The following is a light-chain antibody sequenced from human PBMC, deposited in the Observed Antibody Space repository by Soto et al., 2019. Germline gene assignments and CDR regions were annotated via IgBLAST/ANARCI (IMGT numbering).Light chain of an antibody. CDR3: QKYSSVSV. V-gene: IGKV1-27*01. Sequence: DIQMTQSPTSLSASVGDRVTITCRASQGIRSIVAWYQQKPGKAPKLLIYGTSTLPSGVPSRVSGRGSGTDFTLTITRTQPKDVAAYACQKYSSVSVFGSGTKVEIK. CDR2: GTS. J-gene: IGKJ3*01. CDR1: QGIRSI.